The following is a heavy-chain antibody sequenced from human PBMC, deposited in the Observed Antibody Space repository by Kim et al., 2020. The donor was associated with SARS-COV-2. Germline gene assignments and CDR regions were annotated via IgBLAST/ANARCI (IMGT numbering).Heavy chain of an antibody. CDR2: PSGGSP. J-gene: IGHJ4*02. V-gene: IGHV1-46*01. CDR3: ARDLYY. Sequence: PSGGSPHDAPKFQGRVTMTRDTATSTVYMELSSLRSEDTAVYYCARDLYYWGQGTLVTVSS.